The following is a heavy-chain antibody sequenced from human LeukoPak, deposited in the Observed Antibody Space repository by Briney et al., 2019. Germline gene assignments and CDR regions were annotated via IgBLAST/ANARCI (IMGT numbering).Heavy chain of an antibody. D-gene: IGHD1-14*01. CDR3: ARSDRAYYYYGMDV. V-gene: IGHV4-34*01. J-gene: IGHJ6*04. CDR1: GGSFSGYY. Sequence: SETLSLTCAVYGGSFSGYYWSWIRQPPGKGLEWIGEINHSGSTNYNPSLKSRVTISVDTSKNQFSLKLSSVTAADTAVYYCARSDRAYYYYGMDVGGKGTTVTVSS. CDR2: INHSGST.